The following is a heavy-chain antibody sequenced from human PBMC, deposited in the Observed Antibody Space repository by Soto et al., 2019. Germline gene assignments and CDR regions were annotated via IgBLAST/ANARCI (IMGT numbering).Heavy chain of an antibody. CDR2: IIPVLGVG. Sequence: QVQLVQSGAEVKKPGSSVKVSCKASGGTFGNHAISWVRQAPGQGLEWLGGIIPVLGVGDNAQNFQGRVTITADASTSTAYLELSSLRSEDTALYSCAREAGYTYGYVFDYWGQATLVTVSS. J-gene: IGHJ4*02. D-gene: IGHD5-18*01. CDR1: GGTFGNHA. CDR3: AREAGYTYGYVFDY. V-gene: IGHV1-69*01.